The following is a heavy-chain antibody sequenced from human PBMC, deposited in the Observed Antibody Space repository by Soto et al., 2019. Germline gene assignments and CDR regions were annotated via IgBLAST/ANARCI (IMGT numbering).Heavy chain of an antibody. CDR3: ARAVSNNWGNFDW. CDR2: IRTDGGFT. Sequence: EVQLVESGGVLVQPGGSLRLSCAASGFTFSTYWMQWVRQAPGKGLVWVSRIRTDGGFTNYADSVKGRFTISRDNAKNTLYLQMNSLRAEDTAVYYCARAVSNNWGNFDWWGQGTLVTVSS. D-gene: IGHD7-27*01. J-gene: IGHJ4*02. CDR1: GFTFSTYW. V-gene: IGHV3-74*01.